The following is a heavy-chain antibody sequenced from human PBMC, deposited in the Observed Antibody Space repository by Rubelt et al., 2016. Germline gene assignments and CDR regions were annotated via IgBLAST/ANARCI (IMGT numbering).Heavy chain of an antibody. J-gene: IGHJ4*02. V-gene: IGHV4-59*08. CDR3: ARHGWNNLDLKPEYYFDY. CDR1: GGSISSYY. CDR2: IYYSGST. Sequence: HGAGPGLVKPSETLSLTCTVSGGSISSYYWSWIRQPPGKGLEWIGYIYYSGSTNYNPSLKSRVTISVDTSKNQFSLKLSSVTAADTAVYYCARHGWNNLDLKPEYYFDYWGQGTLVTVSS. D-gene: IGHD3/OR15-3a*01.